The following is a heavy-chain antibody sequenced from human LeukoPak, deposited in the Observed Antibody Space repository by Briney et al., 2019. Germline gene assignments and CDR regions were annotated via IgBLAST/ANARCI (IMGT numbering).Heavy chain of an antibody. Sequence: SGTLSLTCAVSGGSISSSNWWSWVRQPPGKGLEWIGYIYYSGSTYYNPSLKSRVTISVDTSKNQFSLKLSSVTAADTAVYYCARDGPPFGEPYLDYWGQGTLVTVSS. CDR2: IYYSGST. V-gene: IGHV4-4*02. CDR1: GGSISSSNW. J-gene: IGHJ4*02. D-gene: IGHD3-10*01. CDR3: ARDGPPFGEPYLDY.